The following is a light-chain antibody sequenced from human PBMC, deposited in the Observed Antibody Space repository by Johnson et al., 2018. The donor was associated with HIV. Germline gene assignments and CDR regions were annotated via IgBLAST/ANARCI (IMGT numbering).Light chain of an antibody. Sequence: VLTQPPSVSAAPGQKVTISCSGSSSNIGNNYVSWYQQLPGTAPKLLIYDNNKRPSGIPDRFSGSKSGTSATLGITGLQTGDEADYYCGTWDSSLSAYVFGTVTKVTVL. CDR3: GTWDSSLSAYV. J-gene: IGLJ1*01. CDR1: SSNIGNNY. CDR2: DNN. V-gene: IGLV1-51*01.